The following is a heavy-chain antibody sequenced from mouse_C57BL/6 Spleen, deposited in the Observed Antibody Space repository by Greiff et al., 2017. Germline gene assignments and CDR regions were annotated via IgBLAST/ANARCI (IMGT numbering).Heavy chain of an antibody. V-gene: IGHV1-81*01. Sequence: QVQLQQSGAELARPGASVKVSCKASGYTFTSYGISWVKQRTGQGLEWIGEIYPRSGNTYYNEKFKGKATVTADKSSSTAYMELRSLTSEDAAVYSWARSDGSSWFAYWGQGTLVTVSA. CDR1: GYTFTSYG. CDR3: ARSDGSSWFAY. J-gene: IGHJ3*01. CDR2: IYPRSGNT. D-gene: IGHD1-1*01.